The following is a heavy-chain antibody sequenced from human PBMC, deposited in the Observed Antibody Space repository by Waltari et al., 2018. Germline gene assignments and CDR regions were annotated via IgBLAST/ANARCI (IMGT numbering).Heavy chain of an antibody. V-gene: IGHV1-2*06. CDR2: INPNSSGT. D-gene: IGHD3-22*01. Sequence: QVQLVQSGAEVKKPGASVTVSCKAPGYTFTGYYMHWVRQDPGQGLEWMGRINPNSSGTNYAQKFQGRVTMTRDTSISTAYMELSRLRSDDTAVYYCARVDVPSVSRKPDRVSWGQGTLVTVSS. J-gene: IGHJ5*02. CDR3: ARVDVPSVSRKPDRVS. CDR1: GYTFTGYY.